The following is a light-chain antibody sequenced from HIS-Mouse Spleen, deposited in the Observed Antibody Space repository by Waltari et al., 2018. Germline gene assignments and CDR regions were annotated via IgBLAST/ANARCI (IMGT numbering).Light chain of an antibody. CDR2: DDS. V-gene: IGLV3-21*02. CDR1: NIGRKS. Sequence: SYVLTQPPSVSVAPGQTARITCGGHNIGRKSVHWYQQKPGQAPGLVVYDDSDRPSGIPERFSGSNSGNTATLTISRVEAGDEADYYCQVWDSSSDRVFGTGTKVTVL. CDR3: QVWDSSSDRV. J-gene: IGLJ1*01.